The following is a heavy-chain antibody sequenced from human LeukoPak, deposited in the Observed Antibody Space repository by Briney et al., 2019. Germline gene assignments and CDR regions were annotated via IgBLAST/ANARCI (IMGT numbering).Heavy chain of an antibody. J-gene: IGHJ4*02. CDR3: ARDPYGSGSYYAY. CDR1: GFTVSSNY. D-gene: IGHD3-10*01. Sequence: GGSLRLSCAASGFTVSSNYMSWVRQAPGKGLEWVSVIYSGGSTYYADSVKGRFTISRDNSKNTLYLQMNSLKAEDTAVYYCARDPYGSGSYYAYWGQGTLVTVSS. CDR2: IYSGGST. V-gene: IGHV3-66*01.